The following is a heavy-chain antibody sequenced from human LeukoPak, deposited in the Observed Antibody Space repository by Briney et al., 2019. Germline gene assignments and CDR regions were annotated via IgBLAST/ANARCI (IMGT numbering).Heavy chain of an antibody. CDR1: GFTFSDYA. Sequence: QPGGSLRLSCAASGFTFSDYAMNWVRQAPGKGLYWVSTISGSGNSTYYAGSVKGRFTISRDNSKDTLWLQMNSLRAEDTALYYCAKLSGGSCYSGSDFWGPGTLVTVSS. CDR3: AKLSGGSCYSGSDF. D-gene: IGHD2-15*01. V-gene: IGHV3-23*01. CDR2: ISGSGNST. J-gene: IGHJ4*02.